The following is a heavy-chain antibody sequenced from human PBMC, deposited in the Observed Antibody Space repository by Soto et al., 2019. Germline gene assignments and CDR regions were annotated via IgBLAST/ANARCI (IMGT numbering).Heavy chain of an antibody. CDR1: GGSISSSSYY. D-gene: IGHD1-7*01. CDR2: IYYSGST. V-gene: IGHV4-39*01. J-gene: IGHJ5*02. CDR3: ARLPADWNYASYWFDP. Sequence: SETLSLTCTVSGGSISSSSYYWGWIRQPPGKGLEWIGSIYYSGSTYYNPSLKSRVTISVDTSKNQFSLKLSSVTAADTAVYYCARLPADWNYASYWFDPWGQGTLVTVSS.